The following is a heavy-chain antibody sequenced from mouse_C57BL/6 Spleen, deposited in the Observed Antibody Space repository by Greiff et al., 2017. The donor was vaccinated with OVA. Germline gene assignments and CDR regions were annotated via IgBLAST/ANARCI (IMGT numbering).Heavy chain of an antibody. CDR3: AREGMIRWYFDV. Sequence: VQLKQSGPGLVKPSQSLSLTCSVTGYSITSGYYWNWIRQFPGNKLEWMGYISYDGSNNYNPSLKNRISITRDTSKNQFFLKLNSVTTEDTATYYCAREGMIRWYFDVWGTGTTVTVSS. J-gene: IGHJ1*03. D-gene: IGHD2-4*01. V-gene: IGHV3-6*01. CDR2: ISYDGSN. CDR1: GYSITSGYY.